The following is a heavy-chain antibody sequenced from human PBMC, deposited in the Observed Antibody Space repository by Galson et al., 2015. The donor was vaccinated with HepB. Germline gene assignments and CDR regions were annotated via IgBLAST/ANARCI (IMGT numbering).Heavy chain of an antibody. V-gene: IGHV4-34*01. Sequence: ETLSLTCAVYGGSFSGYYWSWLRQPPGKGLEWIGEINHSGSTNYNPSLKSRVTISVDTSKNQFSLKLSSVTAADTAVYYCARSSKWLVPKGIDYWGQGTLVTVSS. CDR3: ARSSKWLVPKGIDY. CDR2: INHSGST. D-gene: IGHD6-19*01. CDR1: GGSFSGYY. J-gene: IGHJ4*02.